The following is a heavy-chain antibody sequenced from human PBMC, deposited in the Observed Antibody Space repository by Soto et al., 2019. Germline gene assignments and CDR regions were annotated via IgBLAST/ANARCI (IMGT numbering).Heavy chain of an antibody. D-gene: IGHD4-4*01. V-gene: IGHV1-18*01. CDR2: ISAYNGKT. CDR3: ARAACNSNWFDP. J-gene: IGHJ5*02. CDR1: GYTFTSYG. Sequence: QVQLVQSGAEVKKPGASVKVSCKASGYTFTSYGISWVRQAPGQGLEWMAWISAYNGKTNYAQKLQGRVTITTGTSASTAYMELSSLRSDDTAVYYCARAACNSNWFDPSGQGTLLTVSS.